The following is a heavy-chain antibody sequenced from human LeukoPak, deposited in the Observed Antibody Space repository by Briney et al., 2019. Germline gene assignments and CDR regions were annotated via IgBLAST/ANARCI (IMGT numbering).Heavy chain of an antibody. CDR2: IYYSGST. J-gene: IGHJ4*02. CDR3: ARGLLYYYDSSGYYPKRYYFDY. CDR1: GGSISSYY. V-gene: IGHV4-30-4*01. Sequence: SETLSLTCTVSGGSISSYYWSWIRQPPGKGLEWIGYIYYSGSTYYNPSLKSRVTISVDTSKNQFCLKLSSVTAADTAVYYCARGLLYYYDSSGYYPKRYYFDYWGQGTLVTVSS. D-gene: IGHD3-22*01.